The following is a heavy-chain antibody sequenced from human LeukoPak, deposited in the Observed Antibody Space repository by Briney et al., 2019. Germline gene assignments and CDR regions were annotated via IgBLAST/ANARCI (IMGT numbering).Heavy chain of an antibody. D-gene: IGHD2-15*01. CDR1: GFTFSGSA. CDR3: GASLKTYCSGGKCHSEYYYYGMDV. CDR2: IRSKANNYAT. Sequence: GGSLKLSCVDSGFTFSGSAIHWVRQASGKGLEWVGRIRSKANNYATAYAASVEGRFTISRDDSKNTAFLQINALKTEDSAVYYCGASLKTYCSGGKCHSEYYYYGMDVWGQGTTVTVSS. V-gene: IGHV3-73*01. J-gene: IGHJ6*02.